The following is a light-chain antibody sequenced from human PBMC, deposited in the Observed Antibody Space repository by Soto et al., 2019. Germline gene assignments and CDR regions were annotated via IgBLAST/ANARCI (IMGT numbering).Light chain of an antibody. CDR2: DAS. V-gene: IGKV1-33*01. CDR1: QDISNY. J-gene: IGKJ5*01. Sequence: DIQMTQSPSSLSASVGDRVTITCRASQDISNYLNWYQQRPGKAPKLLIYDASSLERGVPSRFSGTRSGTGFTFAITSPQPEDVATYYCQQSDSRPSTFGQGTRLEI. CDR3: QQSDSRPST.